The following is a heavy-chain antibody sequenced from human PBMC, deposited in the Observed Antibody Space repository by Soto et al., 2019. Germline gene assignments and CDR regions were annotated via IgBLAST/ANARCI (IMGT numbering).Heavy chain of an antibody. CDR2: ISFDGSNK. D-gene: IGHD2-21*02. V-gene: IGHV3-30-3*01. Sequence: QVQLVESGGGVVQPGSSLRLSCAASGFTFSSYNMEWVRQAPGKGLEWVTVISFDGSNKYYADSVQGRCTISRDNSXTPSYLEMNSLKPEDTAVYYCAREVGTFYYHYGMDVWGQGTTVTVSS. J-gene: IGHJ6*02. CDR3: AREVGTFYYHYGMDV. CDR1: GFTFSSYN.